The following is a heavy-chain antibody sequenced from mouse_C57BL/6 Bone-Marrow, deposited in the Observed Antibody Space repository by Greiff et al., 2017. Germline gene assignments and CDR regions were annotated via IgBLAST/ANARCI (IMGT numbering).Heavy chain of an antibody. CDR2: INPSNGGT. D-gene: IGHD1-1*01. V-gene: IGHV1-53*01. J-gene: IGHJ2*01. Sequence: QVQLQQPGTELVKPGASVKLSCKASGYTFTSYWMHWVKQRPGQGLEWIGNINPSNGGTNYNEKFKSKATLTVDKSASTAFMQLSSLTSEDSAVYYCARGDYYASYYFDYWGQGTTLTVSS. CDR3: ARGDYYASYYFDY. CDR1: GYTFTSYW.